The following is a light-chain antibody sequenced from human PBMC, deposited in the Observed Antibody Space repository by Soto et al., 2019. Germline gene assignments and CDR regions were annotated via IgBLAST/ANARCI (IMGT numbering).Light chain of an antibody. CDR3: QQYNRGPVT. CDR2: GAS. V-gene: IGKV3-15*01. Sequence: EIVMTQSPATLSVSPGEIATLSFSASQSISSNLAWYQQKPGQAPRLLIYGASTGATGVPARFSGSGSGTEFTLTISSLQSEDLAVYYCQQYNRGPVTFGQGTKVDIK. CDR1: QSISSN. J-gene: IGKJ1*01.